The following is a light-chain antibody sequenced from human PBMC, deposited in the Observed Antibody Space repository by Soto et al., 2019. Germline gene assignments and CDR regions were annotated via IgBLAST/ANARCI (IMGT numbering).Light chain of an antibody. CDR2: AAS. CDR1: QGISSY. V-gene: IGKV1-8*01. J-gene: IGKJ2*01. Sequence: AIRMTQSPSSFSASTGDRVTITCRASQGISSYLAWYQQKPGKAPKLLIYAASTVQSGVPSRFSGSGSGTDFTLTISCLQSEDFATYYCQQYYSYPHPFGQGTKLEIK. CDR3: QQYYSYPHP.